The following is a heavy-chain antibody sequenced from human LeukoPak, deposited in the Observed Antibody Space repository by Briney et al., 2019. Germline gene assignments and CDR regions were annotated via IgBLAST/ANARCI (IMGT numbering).Heavy chain of an antibody. V-gene: IGHV1-24*01. Sequence: ASVKVSCKVSGYTLTELSVHWVRQAPGKGLEWMGGFDPEDGETIYAQKFQGRVTMTEDTSTDTAYMELSSLRSEDTAVYYCATGGRNSGYGKQNWFDPWGQGTLVTVSS. CDR2: FDPEDGET. D-gene: IGHD5-12*01. J-gene: IGHJ5*02. CDR3: ATGGRNSGYGKQNWFDP. CDR1: GYTLTELS.